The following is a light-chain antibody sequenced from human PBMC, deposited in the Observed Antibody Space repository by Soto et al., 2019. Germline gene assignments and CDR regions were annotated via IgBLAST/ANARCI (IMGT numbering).Light chain of an antibody. V-gene: IGLV3-21*04. Sequence: SYELTQAPSVSVAPGETARMTCGGYNLGRKSVHWYQQKPGQAPMLIIHNDSDRPSGIPERFSGSNSGDTAALTISRVEAGDEADYYCQVWDSNSDHVVFGGGTKLTVL. CDR1: NLGRKS. CDR3: QVWDSNSDHVV. CDR2: NDS. J-gene: IGLJ3*02.